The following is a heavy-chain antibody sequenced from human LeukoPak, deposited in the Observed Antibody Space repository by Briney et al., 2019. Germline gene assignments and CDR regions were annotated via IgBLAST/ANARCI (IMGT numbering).Heavy chain of an antibody. V-gene: IGHV4-59*11. CDR1: GGSISRHY. CDR3: AREAEYSSSSGYFDY. Sequence: PSESLSLTCTVSGGSISRHYWSWIRQPPGKGLEWIGYIYYSGSTNYNPSLKSRVTISVATSKNQFSLKLSSVTAADTAVYYCAREAEYSSSSGYFDYWGQGTLVTVSS. CDR2: IYYSGST. D-gene: IGHD6-6*01. J-gene: IGHJ4*02.